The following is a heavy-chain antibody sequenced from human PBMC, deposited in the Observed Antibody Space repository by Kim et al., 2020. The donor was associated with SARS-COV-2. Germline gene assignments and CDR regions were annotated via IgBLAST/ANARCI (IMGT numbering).Heavy chain of an antibody. V-gene: IGHV4-39*01. J-gene: IGHJ4*02. CDR1: GGSISSSSYY. CDR3: ARLPSYVDY. CDR2: IYYSGST. Sequence: SETLSLTCTVSGGSISSSSYYWGWIRQPPGKGLEWIGSIYYSGSTYYNPSLKSRVTISVDTSKNQFSLKLSSVTAADTAVYYCARLPSYVDYWGQGTLVTVSS.